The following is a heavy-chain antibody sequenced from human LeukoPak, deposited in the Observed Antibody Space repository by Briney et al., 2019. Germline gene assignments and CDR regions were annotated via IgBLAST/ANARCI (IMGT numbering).Heavy chain of an antibody. V-gene: IGHV3-23*01. CDR3: ASYSSYASGAFDI. J-gene: IGHJ3*02. CDR1: GFTFSSYA. D-gene: IGHD6-6*01. CDR2: ISGSGGST. Sequence: GSLRLSCAASGFTFSSYAMSWVRQAPGKGLEWVSAISGSGGSTYYADSVKGRFTISRDNSKNTLYLQMNSLRAEDTAVYYCASYSSYASGAFDIWGQGTMVTVSS.